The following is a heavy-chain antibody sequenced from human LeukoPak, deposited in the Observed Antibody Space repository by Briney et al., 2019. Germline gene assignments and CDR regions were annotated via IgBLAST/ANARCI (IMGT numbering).Heavy chain of an antibody. D-gene: IGHD2-2*01. CDR3: ARGDIAVVPATYYYYMDV. V-gene: IGHV1-2*02. Sequence: ASVKVSCKASGYTFTGYYMHWVRQAPGQGLEWMGWINPNSGGTNYAQKLQGRVTMTRDTSISTAYMELSRLRSDDTAVYYCARGDIAVVPATYYYYMDVWGKGTTVTVSS. J-gene: IGHJ6*03. CDR1: GYTFTGYY. CDR2: INPNSGGT.